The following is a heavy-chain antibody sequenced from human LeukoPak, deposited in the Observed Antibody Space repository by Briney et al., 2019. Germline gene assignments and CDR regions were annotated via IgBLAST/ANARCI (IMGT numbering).Heavy chain of an antibody. CDR3: ARSSSAHYYDSSGYLPSHFDY. D-gene: IGHD3-22*01. CDR2: ISYSGSP. V-gene: IGHV4-59*01. Sequence: SETLSLTCTVSGGSISSYYWSWIRRPPGKGLEWIGYISYSGSPNLNPSLKSRVTISVYPSKKQFSLKLSSVTAADTAVYYCARSSSAHYYDSSGYLPSHFDYWGQGTLVTVSS. J-gene: IGHJ4*02. CDR1: GGSISSYY.